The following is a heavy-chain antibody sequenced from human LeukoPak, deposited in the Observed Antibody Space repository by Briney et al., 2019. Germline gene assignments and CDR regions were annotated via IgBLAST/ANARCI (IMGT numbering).Heavy chain of an antibody. CDR1: GYTFTGYY. CDR2: INPNSGGT. CDR3: ARSYSGSFQPDY. D-gene: IGHD1-26*01. J-gene: IGHJ4*02. V-gene: IGHV1-2*02. Sequence: ASVKVSCKASGYTFTGYYMHWVRQAPGQGLEWMGWINPNSGGTNYAQKFQGRVTMTRDTSISTAYMELSRLRSNDTAVYYCARSYSGSFQPDYWGQGTLVTVSS.